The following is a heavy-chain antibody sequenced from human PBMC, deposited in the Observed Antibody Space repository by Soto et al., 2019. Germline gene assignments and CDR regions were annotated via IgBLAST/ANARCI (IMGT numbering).Heavy chain of an antibody. V-gene: IGHV4-59*01. J-gene: IGHJ6*02. Sequence: PSETLSLTCTVSGGSISSYYWSWIRQPPGKGLEWIGYIYYSGSTNYNPSLKSRVTISVDTSKNQFSLKLSSVTAADTAVYYWARNSIVVVAAASDWYYYYYGMDVGGQGTTVTVP. D-gene: IGHD2-2*01. CDR3: ARNSIVVVAAASDWYYYYYGMDV. CDR2: IYYSGST. CDR1: GGSISSYY.